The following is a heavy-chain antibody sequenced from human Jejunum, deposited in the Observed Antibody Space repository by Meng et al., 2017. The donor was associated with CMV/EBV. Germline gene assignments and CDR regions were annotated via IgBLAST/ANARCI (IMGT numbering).Heavy chain of an antibody. CDR2: LYTFGTT. Sequence: WVRPAPGKGLAWVAGLYTFGTTSYADSVKGRFTFSRDSSKNTLYLQMDSLRAEDTAVYYCARDKTYCSVTTCPPVSDQHYYGVDVWGQGTTVTVSS. J-gene: IGHJ6*02. V-gene: IGHV3-53*01. CDR3: ARDKTYCSVTTCPPVSDQHYYGVDV. D-gene: IGHD2-2*01.